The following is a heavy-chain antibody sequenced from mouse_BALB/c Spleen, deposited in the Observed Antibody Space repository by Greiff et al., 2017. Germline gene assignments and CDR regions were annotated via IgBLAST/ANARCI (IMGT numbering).Heavy chain of an antibody. CDR2: IRNKANGYTT. Sequence: EVKLMESGGGLVQPGGSLRLSCATSGFTFTDYYMSWVRQPPGKALEWLGFIRNKANGYTTEYSASVKGRFTISRDNSQSILYLQMNTLRAEDSATYYCARDYYRYWYFDVWGAGTTVTVSS. V-gene: IGHV7-3*02. J-gene: IGHJ1*01. CDR3: ARDYYRYWYFDV. CDR1: GFTFTDYY. D-gene: IGHD2-14*01.